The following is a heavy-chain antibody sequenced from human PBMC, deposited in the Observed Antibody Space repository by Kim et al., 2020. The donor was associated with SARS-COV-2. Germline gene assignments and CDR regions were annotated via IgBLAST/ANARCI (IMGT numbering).Heavy chain of an antibody. Sequence: ASVKVSCKASGYTFTSYDINWVRQATGQGLEWMGWMNPNSGNTGYAQKFQGRVTMTRNTSISTAYMELSSLRSEDTAVYYCAREGITIFGVVMAGWFDPWGQGTLVTVSS. CDR2: MNPNSGNT. CDR3: AREGITIFGVVMAGWFDP. D-gene: IGHD3-3*01. J-gene: IGHJ5*02. V-gene: IGHV1-8*01. CDR1: GYTFTSYD.